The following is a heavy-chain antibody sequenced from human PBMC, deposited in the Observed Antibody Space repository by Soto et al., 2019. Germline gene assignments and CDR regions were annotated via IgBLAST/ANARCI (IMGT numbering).Heavy chain of an antibody. V-gene: IGHV4-30-4*01. Sequence: PSETLSLTCTVSGGSIISGDYYWIWIRQPPGKGLEWIGYIYYSGSTYYNPSLKSRVTISVDTSKNQFSLKLSSVTAADTAVYYCARKDYGGDYFDYWGQGTLVTVSS. CDR2: IYYSGST. J-gene: IGHJ4*02. CDR1: GGSIISGDYY. CDR3: ARKDYGGDYFDY. D-gene: IGHD4-17*01.